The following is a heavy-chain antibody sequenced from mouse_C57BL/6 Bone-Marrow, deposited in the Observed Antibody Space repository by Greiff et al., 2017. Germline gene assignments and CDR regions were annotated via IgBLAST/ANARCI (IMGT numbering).Heavy chain of an antibody. CDR2: IYPRSGNT. V-gene: IGHV1-81*01. J-gene: IGHJ2*01. CDR1: GYTFTSYG. CDR3: ARETGKDY. Sequence: QVQLQQSGAELARPGASVKLSCKASGYTFTSYGISWVKQRTGQGLEWIGEIYPRSGNTYYNEKFKGKATLTADKSSSTAYMELRSLTSEDSAVYFCARETGKDYWGQGTTRTFSS.